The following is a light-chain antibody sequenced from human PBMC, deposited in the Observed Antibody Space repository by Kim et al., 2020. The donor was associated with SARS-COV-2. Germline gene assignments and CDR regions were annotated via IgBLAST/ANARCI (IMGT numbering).Light chain of an antibody. V-gene: IGLV10-54*01. CDR2: RDN. CDR1: SDNVGNRG. CDR3: AAWDTSLSAMA. Sequence: QAGLTQPPSVSKGLRQTATLTCTGNSDNVGNRGAAWLQQHQGHPPKLLSDRDNSRPSGTSGRFSASRSGNTASLTITGLQPEDEADYYCAAWDTSLSAMAFGRGNQLAVL. J-gene: IGLJ2*01.